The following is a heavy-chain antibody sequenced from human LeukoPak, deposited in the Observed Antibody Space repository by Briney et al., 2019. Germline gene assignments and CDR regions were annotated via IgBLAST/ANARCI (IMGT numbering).Heavy chain of an antibody. Sequence: GGSLRLSCAASGFTFSSYAMSWVRQAPGKGLEWVSAISGSGGSTYYADSVKGRFTISRDNSKNTLYLQMNSLRAEDTAVYYCAIIGHYAFWSGFADKFDYWGQGTLVTVSS. CDR2: ISGSGGST. V-gene: IGHV3-23*01. J-gene: IGHJ4*02. CDR3: AIIGHYAFWSGFADKFDY. CDR1: GFTFSSYA. D-gene: IGHD3-3*01.